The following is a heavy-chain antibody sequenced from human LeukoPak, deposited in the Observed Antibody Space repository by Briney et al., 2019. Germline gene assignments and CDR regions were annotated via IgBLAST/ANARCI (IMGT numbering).Heavy chain of an antibody. CDR1: GFTFNNYA. D-gene: IGHD6-19*01. Sequence: GGSLRLSCAASGFTFNNYAMNWVRQGPGEGLEWVSAISGTGGSTYYADSVKGRFTISRDNSKNTLYLQMNSLRAEDTAVYYCAKDPLEVAGGYWGQGTLVTVSS. V-gene: IGHV3-23*01. J-gene: IGHJ4*02. CDR3: AKDPLEVAGGY. CDR2: ISGTGGST.